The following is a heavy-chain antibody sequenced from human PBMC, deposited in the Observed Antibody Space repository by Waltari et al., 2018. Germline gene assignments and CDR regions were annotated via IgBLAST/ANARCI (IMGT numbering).Heavy chain of an antibody. CDR2: IRNKANFYST. Sequence: EVQLVESGGGMVQLGGSLRLSCAASGFTFSDQDRHWVRQAPGKGLEWVERIRNKANFYSTEYVPSVKGRFTISRDDSKSSLYLQMNSLKSEDTAVYYCVRIRLGPTTRIFDSWGQGTLVTVSS. CDR1: GFTFSDQD. D-gene: IGHD1-26*01. V-gene: IGHV3-72*01. J-gene: IGHJ4*02. CDR3: VRIRLGPTTRIFDS.